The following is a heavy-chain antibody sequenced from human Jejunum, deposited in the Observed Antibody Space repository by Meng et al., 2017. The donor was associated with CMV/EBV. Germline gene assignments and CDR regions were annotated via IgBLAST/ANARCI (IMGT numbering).Heavy chain of an antibody. Sequence: CSFTTSWMHWFRQDPGKGLVWVSRIDSDGSTTDYAASVKGRFTSSRDNAKCTLYLQMNSLRVEDTAVYYCARDAPVITPHHDAFDIWSQGTMVTVSS. J-gene: IGHJ3*02. CDR1: CSFTTSW. V-gene: IGHV3-74*01. CDR2: IDSDGSTT. CDR3: ARDAPVITPHHDAFDI. D-gene: IGHD4-23*01.